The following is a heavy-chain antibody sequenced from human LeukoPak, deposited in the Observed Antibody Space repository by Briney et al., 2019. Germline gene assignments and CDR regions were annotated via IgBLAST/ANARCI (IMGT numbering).Heavy chain of an antibody. Sequence: GASVKVSCKASGGTFSSYAISWVRQAPGQGLEWMGWISAYNGNTNYAQKLQGRVTMTTDTSTSTAYMELRSPRSDDTAVYYCARDFWSGYYVSYYYYYMDVWGKGTTVTVSS. CDR2: ISAYNGNT. CDR1: GGTFSSYA. CDR3: ARDFWSGYYVSYYYYYMDV. D-gene: IGHD3-3*01. J-gene: IGHJ6*03. V-gene: IGHV1-18*01.